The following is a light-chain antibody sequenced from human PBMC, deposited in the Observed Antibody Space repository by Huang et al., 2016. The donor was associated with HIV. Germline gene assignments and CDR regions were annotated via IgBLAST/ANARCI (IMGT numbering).Light chain of an antibody. Sequence: EIVLTQSPATLSVSPGEGATLSCRASQSVGSDLAWYQHRPGQAPRLLIYSASTRATGIPARFSGSGYGTDFILTVSSLQSEDFALYYCQQYRDWPPYTFGQGTKLEIK. V-gene: IGKV3-15*01. CDR1: QSVGSD. J-gene: IGKJ2*01. CDR2: SAS. CDR3: QQYRDWPPYT.